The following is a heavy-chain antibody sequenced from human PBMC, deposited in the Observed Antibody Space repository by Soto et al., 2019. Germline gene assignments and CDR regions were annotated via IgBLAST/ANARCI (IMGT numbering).Heavy chain of an antibody. CDR1: GFTFSSYA. CDR3: ARRARPDFYYMDV. Sequence: GGSLRLSCAASGFTFSSYAMSWVRQAPGKGLEWVSGISSKGVGTYYANTVQGRFTISRDNSKNTVYLQMGSLRPEDMAVYYCARRARPDFYYMDVWGKGTTVTVSS. CDR2: ISSKGVGT. D-gene: IGHD6-6*01. V-gene: IGHV3-64*01. J-gene: IGHJ6*03.